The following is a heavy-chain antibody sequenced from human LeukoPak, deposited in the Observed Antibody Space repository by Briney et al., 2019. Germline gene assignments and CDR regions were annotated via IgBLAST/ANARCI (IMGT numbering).Heavy chain of an antibody. V-gene: IGHV3-30*02. CDR3: AKEVSPYIAAANWFDP. CDR1: GFTFSSYG. J-gene: IGHJ5*02. Sequence: GGSLRLPCAASGFTFSSYGMHWVRQAPGKGLEWVAFIRYDGSNKYYADSVKGRFTISRDNSKNTLYLQMSSLRAEDTAVYYCAKEVSPYIAAANWFDPWGQGTLVTVSS. CDR2: IRYDGSNK. D-gene: IGHD6-13*01.